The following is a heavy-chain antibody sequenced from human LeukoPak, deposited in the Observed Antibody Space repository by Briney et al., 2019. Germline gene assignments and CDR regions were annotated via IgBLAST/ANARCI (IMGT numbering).Heavy chain of an antibody. J-gene: IGHJ4*02. D-gene: IGHD2-2*01. V-gene: IGHV4-4*07. Sequence: SSETLSLTCSVSGGSTNSYYWSWIRQPGGKGLEWLGRIYSSGSTVYNPSLNSRLTMSIDTSKNQFSLTLKSVTATDTAVYYCARVKASSTSWTFDQWGQGALVTVSS. CDR1: GGSTNSYY. CDR3: ARVKASSTSWTFDQ. CDR2: IYSSGST.